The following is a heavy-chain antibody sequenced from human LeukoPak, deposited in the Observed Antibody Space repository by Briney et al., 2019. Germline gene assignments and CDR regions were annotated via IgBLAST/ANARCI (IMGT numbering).Heavy chain of an antibody. Sequence: SETLSLTCSVSGDSINSNYWSWMRQPPGKGLEWIGYIYYGGSTNYNPSPKSRVSMSVDTSKNQFSLNRSSVTAAGTAVYHCARLLAGCPGGRCRAHFDYWGQGTLVTVSS. V-gene: IGHV4-59*01. CDR3: ARLLAGCPGGRCRAHFDY. CDR2: IYYGGST. J-gene: IGHJ4*02. CDR1: GDSINSNY. D-gene: IGHD2-15*01.